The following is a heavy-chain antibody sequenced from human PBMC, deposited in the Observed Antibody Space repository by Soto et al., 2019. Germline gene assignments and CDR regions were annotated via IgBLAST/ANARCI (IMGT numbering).Heavy chain of an antibody. Sequence: PSEALSLTCAVYGASLSGYSLSWIRQPPGKGLEWIGELNHSGSTNYNPSLKSRVTISVDTSRNQFSLKLSSVTAADTAVYYCARVGYCSTTSCYNFGYWGQGTLVTVS. J-gene: IGHJ4*02. D-gene: IGHD2-2*01. CDR1: GASLSGYS. V-gene: IGHV4-34*01. CDR2: LNHSGST. CDR3: ARVGYCSTTSCYNFGY.